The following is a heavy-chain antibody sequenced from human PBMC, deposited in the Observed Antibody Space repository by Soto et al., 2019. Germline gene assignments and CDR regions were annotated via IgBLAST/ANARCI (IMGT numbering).Heavy chain of an antibody. CDR2: INSDGSST. J-gene: IGHJ4*02. CDR1: GFTFSSYW. Sequence: PGGSLRLSCAASGFTFSSYWMHWVRQAPGKGLVWVSRINSDGSSTSYADSVKGRFTIPRDNAKNTLYLQMNSLRAEDTAVYYCARGDIEYSRPPFDYWGQGTLVTVSS. V-gene: IGHV3-74*01. CDR3: ARGDIEYSRPPFDY. D-gene: IGHD6-6*01.